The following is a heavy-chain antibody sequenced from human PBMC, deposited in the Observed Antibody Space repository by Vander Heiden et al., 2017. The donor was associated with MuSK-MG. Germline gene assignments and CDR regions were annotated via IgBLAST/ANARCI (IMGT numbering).Heavy chain of an antibody. D-gene: IGHD5-12*01. CDR3: AKGGYIGYDWIRMDV. Sequence: EVQLLASGGGLVQPGGSLRLSCAASGFTFSNYVMSWVRQCPGKGLEWVSSIRGGGGNIYYADSVKGRFTISRDNSKNTVYLQMNSLRAEDTAIYYCAKGGYIGYDWIRMDVWGKGTTVTVSS. V-gene: IGHV3-23*01. CDR1: GFTFSNYV. CDR2: IRGGGGNI. J-gene: IGHJ6*04.